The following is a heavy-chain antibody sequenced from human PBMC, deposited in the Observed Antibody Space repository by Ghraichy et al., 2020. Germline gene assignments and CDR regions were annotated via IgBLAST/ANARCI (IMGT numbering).Heavy chain of an antibody. Sequence: GGSLRLSCATSGFTFDDYAMHWVRQVPGKGLEWVSGVSWNSRYVGYADSVKGRFTISRDNAKNSPYLQMNSLRAEDTALYYCAKDMSADLGEDDYYGMDVWGQGTTVTVSS. V-gene: IGHV3-9*01. CDR1: GFTFDDYA. CDR3: AKDMSADLGEDDYYGMDV. J-gene: IGHJ6*02. D-gene: IGHD3-16*01. CDR2: VSWNSRYV.